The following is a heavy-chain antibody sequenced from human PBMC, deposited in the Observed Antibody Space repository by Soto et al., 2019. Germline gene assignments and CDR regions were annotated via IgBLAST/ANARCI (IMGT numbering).Heavy chain of an antibody. CDR2: IDPSDSYT. J-gene: IGHJ6*02. CDR3: ASNYDRSGYSKYHYGMDV. V-gene: IGHV5-10-1*01. Sequence: PGESLKISCKGSGYSFTSYWISWVRQMPGKGPEGMGRIDPSDSYTNYSLSFQGHVTIPPVKSIITAYLQWSSLKASDPAMYYCASNYDRSGYSKYHYGMDVWGQGTTVTVSS. D-gene: IGHD3-22*01. CDR1: GYSFTSYW.